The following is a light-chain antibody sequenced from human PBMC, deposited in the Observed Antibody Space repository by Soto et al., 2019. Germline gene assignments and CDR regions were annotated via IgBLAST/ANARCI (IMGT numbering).Light chain of an antibody. CDR2: DVS. CDR1: SSDVGGYNY. V-gene: IGLV2-11*01. Sequence: QSVLTQPRSVSGSPGQSVTISCTGTSSDVGGYNYVSWYQQHPGKAPKLMIYDVSERPSGVPDRFSGSKSGNTASLTISGLQAEDEADYYCCSYAAGGTIFGTGTKVTAL. J-gene: IGLJ1*01. CDR3: CSYAAGGTI.